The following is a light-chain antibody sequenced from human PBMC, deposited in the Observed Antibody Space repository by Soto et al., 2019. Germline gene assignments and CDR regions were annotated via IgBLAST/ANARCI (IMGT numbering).Light chain of an antibody. CDR1: SGDVGGYNL. J-gene: IGLJ1*01. CDR3: CSYAGNSEV. V-gene: IGLV2-23*02. Sequence: QSVLTQPASVSGSPGQSITIPCTGTSGDVGGYNLVSWYQQHPGKAPKLMIYEVTERPSGVSNRFSGSKSGNTASLTISGLQPDDEADYYCCSYAGNSEVFGTGTKVTGL. CDR2: EVT.